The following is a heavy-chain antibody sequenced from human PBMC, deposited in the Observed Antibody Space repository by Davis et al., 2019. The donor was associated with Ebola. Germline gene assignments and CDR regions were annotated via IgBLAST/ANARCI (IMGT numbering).Heavy chain of an antibody. V-gene: IGHV3-74*01. Sequence: PGGSLRLSCAASGYTFSTNWMHWVRQGPGKGLVWVSMISSDGTITRYADSVKGRFSISRDNAKNTLYLQMNGLRAEDTAVYYCAKDFGNFRGPDYWGQGTLVTVSS. D-gene: IGHD3-10*01. CDR2: ISSDGTIT. J-gene: IGHJ4*02. CDR1: GYTFSTNW. CDR3: AKDFGNFRGPDY.